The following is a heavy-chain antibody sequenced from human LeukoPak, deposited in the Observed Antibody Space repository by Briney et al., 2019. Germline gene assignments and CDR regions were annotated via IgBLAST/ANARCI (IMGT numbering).Heavy chain of an antibody. V-gene: IGHV4-30-2*05. Sequence: PSETLSLTCAVSGGSISSGGYSWSWIRQPPGKGLEWIGYIYYSGSTYYNPSLKSRVTISVDTSKNQFSLKLSSVTAADTAVYYCARGGGYDSSGSNYLFDYWGQGTLVTVSS. J-gene: IGHJ4*02. D-gene: IGHD3-22*01. CDR2: IYYSGST. CDR1: GGSISSGGYS. CDR3: ARGGGYDSSGSNYLFDY.